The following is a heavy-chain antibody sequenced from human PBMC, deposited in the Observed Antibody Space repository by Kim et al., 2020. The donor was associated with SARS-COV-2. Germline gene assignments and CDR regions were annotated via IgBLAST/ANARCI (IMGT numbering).Heavy chain of an antibody. D-gene: IGHD2-21*02. Sequence: GGSLRLSCTASGFTFGDYAMSWVRQAPGKGLEWVGFIRSKAYGGTTEYAASVKGRFTISRDDSKSIAYLQMNSLKTEDTAVYYCTRVIVVVTANWFDPWGQGTLVTVSS. CDR1: GFTFGDYA. CDR2: IRSKAYGGTT. CDR3: TRVIVVVTANWFDP. V-gene: IGHV3-49*04. J-gene: IGHJ5*02.